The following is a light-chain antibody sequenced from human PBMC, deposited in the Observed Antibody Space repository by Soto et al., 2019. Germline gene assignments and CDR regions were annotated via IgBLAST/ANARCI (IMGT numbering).Light chain of an antibody. V-gene: IGKV3-20*01. CDR3: QQYGSSPYT. CDR2: GAA. CDR1: QSVSSSY. J-gene: IGKJ2*01. Sequence: EIVLTQSPGTLSLSPGERATLSCRASQSVSSSYLAWYQQQPGQAPRLVIYGAASRATGIPDRFSGSGSGTDFTLTISILQPEDFAVYYCQQYGSSPYTFGQGTKLEIK.